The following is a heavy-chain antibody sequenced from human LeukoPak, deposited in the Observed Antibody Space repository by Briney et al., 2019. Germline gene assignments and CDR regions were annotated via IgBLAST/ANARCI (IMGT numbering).Heavy chain of an antibody. J-gene: IGHJ4*02. CDR2: ISDSGGST. Sequence: SGGSLRLSCVASGFTFSDYAMSWVRQAPGKGLEWVSGISDSGGSTYYADSVKGRCTISRDNSKNTVSLQMNNLRAEDTAVYFCARHDIFIPYWGQGTLVTVTS. CDR1: GFTFSDYA. D-gene: IGHD3-16*01. CDR3: ARHDIFIPY. V-gene: IGHV3-23*01.